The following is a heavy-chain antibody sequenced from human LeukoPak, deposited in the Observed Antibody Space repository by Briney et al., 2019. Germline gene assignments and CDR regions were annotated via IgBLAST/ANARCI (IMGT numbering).Heavy chain of an antibody. Sequence: ASVKVSCKASGYTFTSYYMHWVRQAPGQGLEWMGIINPSGGSTSYAQKFQGRVTMTRDTSTSTVYMELSSLRSEDTAVYYCARFSGYYDSSGYYYGDDYWGQGTLVTVSS. CDR3: ARFSGYYDSSGYYYGDDY. V-gene: IGHV1-46*01. J-gene: IGHJ4*02. CDR2: INPSGGST. D-gene: IGHD3-22*01. CDR1: GYTFTSYY.